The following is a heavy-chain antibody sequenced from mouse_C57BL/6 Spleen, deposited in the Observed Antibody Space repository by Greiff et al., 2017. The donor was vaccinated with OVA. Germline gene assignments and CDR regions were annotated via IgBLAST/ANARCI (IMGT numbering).Heavy chain of an antibody. CDR1: GYTFTSYW. CDR2: IYPGSGST. CDR3: ARRDSSGYVRYAMDY. V-gene: IGHV1-55*01. J-gene: IGHJ4*01. Sequence: VQLKQPGAELVKPGASVKMSCKASGYTFTSYWITWVKQRPGQGLEWIGDIYPGSGSTNYNEKFKSKATLTVDTSSSTAYMQLSSLTSEDSAVYYCARRDSSGYVRYAMDYWGQGTSVTVSS. D-gene: IGHD3-2*02.